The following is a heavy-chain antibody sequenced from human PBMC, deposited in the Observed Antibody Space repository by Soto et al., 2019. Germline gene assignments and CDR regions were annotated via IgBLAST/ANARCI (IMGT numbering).Heavy chain of an antibody. V-gene: IGHV1-2*02. CDR1: GYTFTGHY. CDR3: GRGRSGQIVVFY. D-gene: IGHD1-26*01. Sequence: ASVKVSCKASGYTFTGHYLHWVRQAPEQGPEWMGEIGPESGATRYAQRFQGRVTTTRDMSITTVYMELNNLSPDDTAVYYCGRGRSGQIVVFYWGQGTPVTVSS. CDR2: IGPESGAT. J-gene: IGHJ4*02.